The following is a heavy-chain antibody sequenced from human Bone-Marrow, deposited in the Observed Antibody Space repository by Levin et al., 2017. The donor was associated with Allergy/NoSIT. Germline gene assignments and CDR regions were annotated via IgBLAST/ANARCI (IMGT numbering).Heavy chain of an antibody. J-gene: IGHJ5*01. CDR3: TSRYNWNFFAS. D-gene: IGHD1-7*01. Sequence: SCAASGITFNNYVMNWVRQAPGKGLQWVSGISESGDTNYGDSVKGRFTISRDNSRNTVDLQMNSLRAEDTAVYYCTSRYNWNFFASWGQGTLVTVSS. V-gene: IGHV3-23*01. CDR2: ISESGDT. CDR1: GITFNNYV.